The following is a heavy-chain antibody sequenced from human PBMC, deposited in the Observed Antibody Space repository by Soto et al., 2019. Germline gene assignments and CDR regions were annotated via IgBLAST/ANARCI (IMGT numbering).Heavy chain of an antibody. CDR1: GFTFKNSS. V-gene: IGHV3-7*01. Sequence: PGGSLRLSCEVSGFTFKNSSMRWVRQAPGKGLEWLANMSGDGTTKYYVDSVKGRFIILGDIAGNSLLLKMASLRAEDTAVYLCAAYYAWRHVAFAFWGRGTLVTVSS. CDR3: AAYYAWRHVAFAF. D-gene: IGHD3-16*01. J-gene: IGHJ3*01. CDR2: MSGDGTTK.